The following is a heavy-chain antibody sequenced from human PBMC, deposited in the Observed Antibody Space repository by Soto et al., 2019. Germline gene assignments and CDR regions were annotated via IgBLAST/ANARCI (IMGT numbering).Heavy chain of an antibody. D-gene: IGHD3-22*01. J-gene: IGHJ4*02. CDR2: IIPIFGTA. Sequence: SVKVSCKASGYIFSTYPVHWVRQAPGQGLEWMGGIIPIFGTANYAQKFQGRVTITADESTSTAYMGLSSLRSEDTAVYYCARDPFVDRIEVTSVVITPVFDYWGQGTLVTVSS. CDR3: ARDPFVDRIEVTSVVITPVFDY. V-gene: IGHV1-69*13. CDR1: GYIFSTYP.